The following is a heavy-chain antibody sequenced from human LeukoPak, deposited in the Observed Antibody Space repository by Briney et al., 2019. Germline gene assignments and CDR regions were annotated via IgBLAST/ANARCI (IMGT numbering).Heavy chain of an antibody. V-gene: IGHV1-46*01. D-gene: IGHD2-2*01. CDR2: TNPSGGST. CDR3: ARVVYCSSTSCDYYGMDV. CDR1: GYTFTSYY. J-gene: IGHJ6*02. Sequence: ASVKVSCKTSGYTFTSYYMNWVRQAPGQGLEWMGITNPSGGSTSYAQKFQDRVAMTRDTSTSTVYMELASLTSEDTAVYYCARVVYCSSTSCDYYGMDVWGQGTTVTVSS.